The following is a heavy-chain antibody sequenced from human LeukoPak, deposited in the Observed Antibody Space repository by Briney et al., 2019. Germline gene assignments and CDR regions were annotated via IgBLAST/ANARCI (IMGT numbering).Heavy chain of an antibody. J-gene: IGHJ4*02. D-gene: IGHD2-2*02. CDR1: GFTFSSYA. CDR2: ISYDGSNK. V-gene: IGHV3-30-3*01. Sequence: GGSLRLSCAASGFTFSSYAMHWVRQAPGKGLEWVAFISYDGSNKYYADSVKGRFTISGDNPNNTLYLQILSLRAEHTTVYYCHSPLTIIVVPTATPYTRSEDYWGQETLVTVSS. CDR3: HSPLTIIVVPTATPYTRSEDY.